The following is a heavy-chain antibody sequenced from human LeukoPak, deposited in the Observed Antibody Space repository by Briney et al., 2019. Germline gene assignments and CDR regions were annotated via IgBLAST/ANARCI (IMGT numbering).Heavy chain of an antibody. CDR3: AQSSGSSIAAVSDY. Sequence: GGSLRLSCAAWGFTFDDFAMLWVRGAPGGGREGVSGISWSSGSIGYADSVRGRFPIPRESPKISVSVNMNSLRAEDMAVYYWAQSSGSSIAAVSDYRGQGALVTVSS. CDR2: ISWSSGSI. V-gene: IGHV3-9*03. CDR1: GFTFDDFA. D-gene: IGHD6-6*01. J-gene: IGHJ4*02.